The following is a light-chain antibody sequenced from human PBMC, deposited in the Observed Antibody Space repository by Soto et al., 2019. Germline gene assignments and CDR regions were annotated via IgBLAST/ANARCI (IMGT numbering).Light chain of an antibody. V-gene: IGLV1-40*01. J-gene: IGLJ2*01. CDR3: HSYDVSLRGPA. CDR2: DNS. CDR1: RSNIGAGYD. Sequence: QPVLTQPPSLYGAPVQRVTISCNGSRSNIGAGYDVHWYQHLPGTAPKVLIFDNSNRPSGVPDRFSGSKSGTSASLAITGLQAEDEAVYYCHSYDVSLRGPAFGGGTKVTVL.